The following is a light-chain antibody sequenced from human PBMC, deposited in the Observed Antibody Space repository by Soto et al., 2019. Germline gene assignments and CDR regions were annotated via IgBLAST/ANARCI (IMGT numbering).Light chain of an antibody. J-gene: IGKJ4*01. CDR1: QSVSSSY. Sequence: IVLTQSPGTLSLSPGERATLSCRASQSVSSSYLAWYQQKPGQAPRQLIYGASSRATGIPDRFSGSGSGTDFTLTITRLDPEDFAVYYCQHYRSSFGGGTRVEIK. CDR3: QHYRSS. CDR2: GAS. V-gene: IGKV3-20*01.